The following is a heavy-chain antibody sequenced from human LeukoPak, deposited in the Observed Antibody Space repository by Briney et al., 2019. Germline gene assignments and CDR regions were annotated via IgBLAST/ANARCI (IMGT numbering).Heavy chain of an antibody. D-gene: IGHD6-13*01. CDR1: GGSISSYY. J-gene: IGHJ1*01. Sequence: SETLSLTCTVSGGSISSYYWSWLRQPPGKGLEWIGYIYYSGSTNYNPSLKSRVTISVDTSKNQFSLKLSSVTAADTAVYYCARVARIIAAAGTGAEYFQHWGQGTLVTVSS. CDR3: ARVARIIAAAGTGAEYFQH. V-gene: IGHV4-59*01. CDR2: IYYSGST.